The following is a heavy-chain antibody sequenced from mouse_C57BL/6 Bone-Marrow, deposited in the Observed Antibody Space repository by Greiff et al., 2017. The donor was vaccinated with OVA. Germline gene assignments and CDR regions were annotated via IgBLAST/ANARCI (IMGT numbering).Heavy chain of an antibody. Sequence: EVQLVESGGGLVQPGGSLSLSCAASGFTFTDYYMSWVRQPPGKALEWLGFIRNKANGYTTEYSASVKGRFTISRDNSQSILYLQMNALGDEDRATYYCARSYGNYFDYWGQGTTLTVSS. CDR2: IRNKANGYTT. V-gene: IGHV7-3*01. CDR3: ARSYGNYFDY. CDR1: GFTFTDYY. J-gene: IGHJ2*01. D-gene: IGHD2-1*01.